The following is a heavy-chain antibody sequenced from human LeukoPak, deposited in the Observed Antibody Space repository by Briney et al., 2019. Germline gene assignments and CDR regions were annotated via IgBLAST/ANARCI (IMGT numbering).Heavy chain of an antibody. J-gene: IGHJ4*02. CDR3: ATGVRYCGGDCYAFDY. V-gene: IGHV4-59*08. CDR2: IYYSGST. CDR1: GGSISSYY. D-gene: IGHD2-21*01. Sequence: SETLSLTCTVSGGSISSYYWSWIRQPPGKGLEWVGYIYYSGSTNYNPSLKSRVTISVDTSKNQFSLKLSSVTAADTAVYYCATGVRYCGGDCYAFDYWGQGTLITVSS.